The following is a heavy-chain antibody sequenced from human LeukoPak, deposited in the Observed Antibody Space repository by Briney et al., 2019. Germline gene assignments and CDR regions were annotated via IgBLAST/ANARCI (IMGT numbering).Heavy chain of an antibody. D-gene: IGHD6-19*01. J-gene: IGHJ2*01. CDR3: ANAQQWLVPYWYFDL. Sequence: GRSLRLSCAASGFTFSSYAMSWVRQAPGKGLEWVSDISGSGGSTYYADSVKGRFTISRDNSKNTLYLQMNSLRAEDTAVYYCANAQQWLVPYWYFDLSGRGSLVTVSS. V-gene: IGHV3-23*01. CDR2: ISGSGGST. CDR1: GFTFSSYA.